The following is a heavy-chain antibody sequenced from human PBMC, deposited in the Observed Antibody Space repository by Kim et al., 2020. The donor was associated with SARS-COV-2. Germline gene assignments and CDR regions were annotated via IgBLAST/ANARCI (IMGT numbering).Heavy chain of an antibody. J-gene: IGHJ4*02. CDR2: TGNP. Sequence: TGNPTYAQGFTGRFVFSLDTSVSTAYLQISSLKAEDTAVYYCARDDRLDYWGQGTLVTVSS. V-gene: IGHV7-4-1*02. CDR3: ARDDRLDY.